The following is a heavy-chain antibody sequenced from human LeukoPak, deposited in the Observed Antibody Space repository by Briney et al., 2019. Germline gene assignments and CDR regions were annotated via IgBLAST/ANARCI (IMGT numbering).Heavy chain of an antibody. V-gene: IGHV4-59*01. CDR1: GGSISSYY. J-gene: IGHJ3*02. Sequence: SETLSLTCTVSGGSISSYYWSWIRQPPGKGLEWIGYIYCSGSTNYNPSPKSRVTISVDTSKNQFSLKLSSVTAADTAVYYCARGGWEDAFDIWGQGTMVTVSS. CDR2: IYCSGST. D-gene: IGHD1-26*01. CDR3: ARGGWEDAFDI.